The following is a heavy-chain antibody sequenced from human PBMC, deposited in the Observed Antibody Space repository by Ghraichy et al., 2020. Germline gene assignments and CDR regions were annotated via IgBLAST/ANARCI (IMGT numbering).Heavy chain of an antibody. J-gene: IGHJ6*02. D-gene: IGHD2-2*02. V-gene: IGHV1-18*01. CDR1: GYTFTSYG. CDR2: ISAYNGNT. Sequence: ASVKVSCKASGYTFTSYGISWVRQAPGQGLEWMGWISAYNGNTNYAQKLQGRVTMTTDTSTSTAYMELRSLRSDDTAVYYCARLICRGTQWTSCYTETPRGLYGMDVWGQGTTVTVSS. CDR3: ARLICRGTQWTSCYTETPRGLYGMDV.